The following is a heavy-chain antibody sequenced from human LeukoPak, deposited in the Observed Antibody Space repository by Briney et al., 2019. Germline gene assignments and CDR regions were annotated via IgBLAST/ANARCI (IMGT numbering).Heavy chain of an antibody. CDR1: GFTFSGHN. CDR2: VSISSGTI. CDR3: ARAMSTFGGVRNYFDS. D-gene: IGHD3-16*01. J-gene: IGHJ4*02. V-gene: IGHV3-48*04. Sequence: GGSLRLSCAASGFTFSGHNMNWVRQAPGKGLEWISFVSISSGTIYYADSVKGRFRISRDNAKSSLALEMNSLRAEDTAVYYCARAMSTFGGVRNYFDSWGQGTLVTVSS.